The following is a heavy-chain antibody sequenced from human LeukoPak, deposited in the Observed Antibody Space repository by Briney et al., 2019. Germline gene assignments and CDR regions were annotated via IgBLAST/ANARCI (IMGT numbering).Heavy chain of an antibody. CDR3: ASVTYYYGSSGYYYPDYFDY. J-gene: IGHJ4*02. D-gene: IGHD3-22*01. CDR1: GFTFSDYY. Sequence: GGSLRLSCAASGFTFSDYYMSWVRQAPGKGLDWVSTISGSGGTTYYADSVKGRFTISRDNSKNTLYLQMNSLRAEDTAVYYCASVTYYYGSSGYYYPDYFDYWGQGTLVTVSS. V-gene: IGHV3-23*01. CDR2: ISGSGGTT.